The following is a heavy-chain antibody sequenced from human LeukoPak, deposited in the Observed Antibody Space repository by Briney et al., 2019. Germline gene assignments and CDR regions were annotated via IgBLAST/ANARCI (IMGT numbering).Heavy chain of an antibody. CDR3: ARGYSSSWSDY. CDR2: IYYSGST. J-gene: IGHJ4*02. Sequence: SETLSLTCTVSGGTISSYYCSWIRQPPGQGLEWIGYIYYSGSTNYNPSLKSRVTISVDTSKNQFSLKLSSVTAADTAVYYCARGYSSSWSDYWGQGTLVTVSS. CDR1: GGTISSYY. V-gene: IGHV4-59*01. D-gene: IGHD6-13*01.